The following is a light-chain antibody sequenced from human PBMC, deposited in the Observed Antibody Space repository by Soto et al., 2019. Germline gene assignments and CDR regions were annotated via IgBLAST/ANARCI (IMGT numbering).Light chain of an antibody. V-gene: IGKV3-20*01. CDR1: QSVSSSY. J-gene: IGKJ4*01. Sequence: IVFTQCPAILALSPGARATLSCRASQSVSSSYLAWYHHKPGQAPRLLIHGASSRVTGIPDRLIVSGSGTDFNLPITRLEPEDFSVDYCQQYQSLTFGGGTKVEI. CDR2: GAS. CDR3: QQYQSLT.